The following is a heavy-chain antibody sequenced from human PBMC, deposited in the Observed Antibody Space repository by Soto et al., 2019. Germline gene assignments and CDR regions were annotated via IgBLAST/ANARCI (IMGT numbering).Heavy chain of an antibody. V-gene: IGHV4-59*01. CDR2: IYYTGYRGSA. J-gene: IGHJ4*02. D-gene: IGHD6-13*01. CDR1: GDSITSYN. Sequence: KASETLSLTCIVTGDSITSYNWSWLRQPPGKGLEWIGFIYYTGYRGSASYNPSLKGRGTISMDTSKNQFSLKVNSLTAADTAMYYCARHKYSSSWFFDSWGQGTQATVSS. CDR3: ARHKYSSSWFFDS.